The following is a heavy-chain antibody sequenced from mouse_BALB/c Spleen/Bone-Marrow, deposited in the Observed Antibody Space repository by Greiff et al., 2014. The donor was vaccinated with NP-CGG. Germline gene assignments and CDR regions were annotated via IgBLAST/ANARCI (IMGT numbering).Heavy chain of an antibody. D-gene: IGHD3-3*01. CDR1: GYTFTSYY. J-gene: IGHJ3*01. CDR2: INPSNGGT. CDR3: TREGTFFAY. V-gene: IGHV1S81*02. Sequence: QVQLQQSGAELVKPGASVKLSCKSSGYTFTSYYMYWVKQRPGQGLEWIGGINPSNGGTNSNEKFKSKATLTVDKSSSTAYMQLSSLTSEDSAVYYCTREGTFFAYWGQGTLVTVSA.